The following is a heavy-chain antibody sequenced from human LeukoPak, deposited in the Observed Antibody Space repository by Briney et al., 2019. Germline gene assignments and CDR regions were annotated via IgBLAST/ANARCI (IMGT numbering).Heavy chain of an antibody. J-gene: IGHJ5*01. CDR1: GFTFSNSW. CDR2: IKTDGSEK. CDR3: ARDRVGARSNWFDS. V-gene: IGHV3-7*01. D-gene: IGHD1-26*01. Sequence: GGSLRLSCEASGFTFSNSWMTWVRQTPGKGLEWVANIKTDGSEKYYVDSVRGRFTISRDNAKNSLYLQMNSLRAEDTAVYYCARDRVGARSNWFDSWGQGTLVTVSS.